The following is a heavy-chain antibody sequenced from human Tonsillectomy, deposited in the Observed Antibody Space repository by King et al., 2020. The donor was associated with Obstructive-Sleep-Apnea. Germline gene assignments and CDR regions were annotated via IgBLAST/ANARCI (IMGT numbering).Heavy chain of an antibody. Sequence: VQLVESGGGLVQPGGSLRLSCAASGFTVSSNYMSWVRQAPGKGLEWVSVIYSGGSTYSADSVKGRFTISRDNSKNSLHLQMNSLRAEDTAVYYCARAMGGYRYGSLRYYYAMDVWGQGTTVTVSS. V-gene: IGHV3-66*01. J-gene: IGHJ6*02. CDR3: ARAMGGYRYGSLRYYYAMDV. D-gene: IGHD5-18*01. CDR2: IYSGGST. CDR1: GFTVSSNY.